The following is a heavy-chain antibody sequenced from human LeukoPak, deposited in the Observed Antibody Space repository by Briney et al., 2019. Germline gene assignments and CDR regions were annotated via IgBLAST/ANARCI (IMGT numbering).Heavy chain of an antibody. D-gene: IGHD3-10*01. CDR2: IRSSGSTI. CDR1: GGSFSGYY. Sequence: LSLTCAVYGGSFSGYYMSWIRQAPGKGLEWVSYIRSSGSTIYYADSVKGRFTISRDNAKNSLYLQMNSLRAEDTAVYYCASDYGSGAFDIWGQGTMVTVSS. J-gene: IGHJ3*02. CDR3: ASDYGSGAFDI. V-gene: IGHV3-11*04.